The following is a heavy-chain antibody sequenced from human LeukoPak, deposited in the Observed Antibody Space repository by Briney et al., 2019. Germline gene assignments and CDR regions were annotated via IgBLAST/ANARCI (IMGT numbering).Heavy chain of an antibody. D-gene: IGHD1-26*01. J-gene: IGHJ4*02. Sequence: GESLKISCKGSGYIFTSYWIAWVRQMPGKGLEWMGIIYPGDSDTRYSPSFQGQVTFSADKSISTAYLQWSSLKASDTAMYFCARWSQSGTYNAYWGQGTLVTVSS. CDR3: ARWSQSGTYNAY. V-gene: IGHV5-51*01. CDR2: IYPGDSDT. CDR1: GYIFTSYW.